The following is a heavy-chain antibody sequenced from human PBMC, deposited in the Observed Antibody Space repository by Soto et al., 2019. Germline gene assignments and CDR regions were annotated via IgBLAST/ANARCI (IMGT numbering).Heavy chain of an antibody. CDR3: AKEPAGSRSSASFYYYFHQMDG. CDR2: ISGSGGST. Sequence: GGSLRLSCAASGFTFSDYYMSWVRQAPWKGLEWVSAISGSGGSTYYADSVKGRFTISRDNSKNTLYLQMNSLRAEDTAVYYCAKEPAGSRSSASFYYYFHQMDGWRKGT. J-gene: IGHJ6*03. D-gene: IGHD6-6*01. CDR1: GFTFSDYY. V-gene: IGHV3-23*01.